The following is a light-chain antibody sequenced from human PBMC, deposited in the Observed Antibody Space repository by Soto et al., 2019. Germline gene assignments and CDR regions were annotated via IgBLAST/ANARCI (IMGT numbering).Light chain of an antibody. CDR2: AAS. CDR3: QHPKWA. Sequence: IQLTQSPSSLSASVGDRVTITCRASQDISGYVAWYQQRPGRAPQLLIYAASALQTGVRSRFSGSGSGTDFTLTITSLQPEDFGTYYCQHPKWAFGQGTTVEI. V-gene: IGKV1-9*01. CDR1: QDISGY. J-gene: IGKJ1*01.